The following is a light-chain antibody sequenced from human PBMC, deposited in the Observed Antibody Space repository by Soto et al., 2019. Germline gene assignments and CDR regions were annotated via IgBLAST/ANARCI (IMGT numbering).Light chain of an antibody. CDR3: QHYHRSLWT. CDR1: QSVSSSY. J-gene: IGKJ1*01. V-gene: IGKV3-20*01. Sequence: EIVLTQSPGTLSLSPGDRATLSCRASQSVSSSYVAWYQQKPGQAPRLLIYDTSTRATAIPGRFSGSGSGTDFTLTITRLETEDSAVYFCQHYHRSLWTFGQGTKMEIK. CDR2: DTS.